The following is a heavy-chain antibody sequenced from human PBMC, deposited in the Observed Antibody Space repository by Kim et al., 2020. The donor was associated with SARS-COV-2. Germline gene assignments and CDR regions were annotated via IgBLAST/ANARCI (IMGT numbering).Heavy chain of an antibody. D-gene: IGHD2-2*02. J-gene: IGHJ5*02. Sequence: ASVKVSCKASGYTFTGYYMHWVRQAPGQGLEWMGWINPNSGGTNYAQKFQGRVTMTRDTSISTAYMELSRLRSDDTAVYYCARIRKYCSSTSCYNNWFDPWGQGTLVTVSS. CDR2: INPNSGGT. CDR1: GYTFTGYY. CDR3: ARIRKYCSSTSCYNNWFDP. V-gene: IGHV1-2*02.